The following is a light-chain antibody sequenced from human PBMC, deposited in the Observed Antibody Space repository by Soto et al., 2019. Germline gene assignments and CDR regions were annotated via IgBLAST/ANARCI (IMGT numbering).Light chain of an antibody. V-gene: IGKV3-20*01. CDR1: QSVDSTY. CDR3: QQYVSSPYT. J-gene: IGKJ2*01. CDR2: GAS. Sequence: VLTQSPGTLSLSPGERATLSCRASQSVDSTYFAWYQQRPGQAPRLLIYGASTRATGIPDRFSGSGSGTDFTLTINRLQSEDFAVYYCQQYVSSPYTVGQGTKLEIK.